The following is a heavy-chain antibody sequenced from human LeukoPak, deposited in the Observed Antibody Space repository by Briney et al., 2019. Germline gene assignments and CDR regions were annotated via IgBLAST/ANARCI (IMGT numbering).Heavy chain of an antibody. J-gene: IGHJ4*02. CDR2: ISSSSSYI. CDR3: AREGDIAVAGRAFDY. V-gene: IGHV3-21*01. D-gene: IGHD6-19*01. Sequence: GGSLRLSCAASGFTFSSYSMNWVRQAPGKGLEWVSSISSSSSYIYYADSVKGRFTISRDNAKNSLYLQMNSLRAEDTAVYYCAREGDIAVAGRAFDYWGRGTLVTVSS. CDR1: GFTFSSYS.